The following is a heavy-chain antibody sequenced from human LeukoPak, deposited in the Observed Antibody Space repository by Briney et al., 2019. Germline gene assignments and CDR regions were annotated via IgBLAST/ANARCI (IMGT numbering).Heavy chain of an antibody. CDR3: ARGMGNYYDFWSGYYWFDP. V-gene: IGHV4-61*02. J-gene: IGHJ5*02. Sequence: SETLSLTCTVSGGSISSGSYYWSWIRQPAGKGLEWIGRIYTSGSTNYNPSLKSRVTISVDTSKNQFSLKLSSVTAADTAVYYCARGMGNYYDFWSGYYWFDPWGQETLVTVSS. D-gene: IGHD3-3*01. CDR1: GGSISSGSYY. CDR2: IYTSGST.